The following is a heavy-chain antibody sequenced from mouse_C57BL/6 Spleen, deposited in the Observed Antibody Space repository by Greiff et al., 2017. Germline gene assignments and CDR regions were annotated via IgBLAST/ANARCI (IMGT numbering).Heavy chain of an antibody. CDR1: GYTFTSYG. CDR2: IYPRSGNT. V-gene: IGHV1-81*01. D-gene: IGHD1-1*01. J-gene: IGHJ2*01. CDR3: ARWDYGSRGYFDY. Sequence: QVQLKQSGAELARPGASVKLSCKASGYTFTSYGISWVKQRTGQGLEWIGEIYPRSGNTYYNEKFKGKATLTADKSSSTAYMELRSLTSEDSAVYVCARWDYGSRGYFDYWGQGTTLTVSS.